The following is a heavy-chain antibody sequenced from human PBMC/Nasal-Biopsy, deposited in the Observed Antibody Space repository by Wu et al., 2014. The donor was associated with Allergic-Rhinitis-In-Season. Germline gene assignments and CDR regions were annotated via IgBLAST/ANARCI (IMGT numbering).Heavy chain of an antibody. CDR2: ISSSSDYI. Sequence: LRLSCAASGFTFSGFAMYWVRQAPGKGLEWVSAISSSSDYIKDADSVKGRFVISRDNSKNTLYLQMDSLRAEDTAVYYCAKGHDTVMAMFHSWGQGTLVTVSS. J-gene: IGHJ4*02. V-gene: IGHV3-23*01. CDR3: AKGHDTVMAMFHS. CDR1: GFTFSGFA. D-gene: IGHD5-18*01.